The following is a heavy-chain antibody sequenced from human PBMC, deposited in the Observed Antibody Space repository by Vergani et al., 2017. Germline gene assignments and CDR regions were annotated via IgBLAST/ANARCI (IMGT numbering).Heavy chain of an antibody. CDR3: AKARDPNCKGGNCYSYYYGLDL. Sequence: EVQLLESGGNLIQPGGSLRLSCGASGFTFSSYAMTWVRLAPGKGLQWVSAISGSGDNTFYTDSVKGRFTISRDNSKDTLYLQMNSLRVEDTAIYYCAKARDPNCKGGNCYSYYYGLDLWGQGTTGTVSS. CDR2: ISGSGDNT. J-gene: IGHJ6*02. CDR1: GFTFSSYA. D-gene: IGHD2-21*01. V-gene: IGHV3-23*01.